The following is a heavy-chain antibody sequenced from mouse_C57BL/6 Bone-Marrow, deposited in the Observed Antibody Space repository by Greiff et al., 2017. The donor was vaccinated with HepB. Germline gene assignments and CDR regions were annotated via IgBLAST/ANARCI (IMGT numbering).Heavy chain of an antibody. V-gene: IGHV3-8*01. CDR3: SRSLAVVDPYWYFDV. Sequence: VQLKESGPGLAKPSQTLSLTCSVTGYSITSDYWNWIRNFPGNKLEYMGYISYSGSTYYNPSLKSRSSITRDTSKNQYYMQLNSVTTEDTATYYCSRSLAVVDPYWYFDVWGTGTTVTVSS. CDR1: GYSITSDY. CDR2: ISYSGST. D-gene: IGHD1-1*01. J-gene: IGHJ1*03.